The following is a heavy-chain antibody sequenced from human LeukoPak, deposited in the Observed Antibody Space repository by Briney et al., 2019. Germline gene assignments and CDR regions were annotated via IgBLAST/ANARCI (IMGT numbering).Heavy chain of an antibody. CDR2: IKQDGSEK. CDR3: AREASSSWWGFDY. CDR1: GFTFSSYW. V-gene: IGHV3-7*03. J-gene: IGHJ4*02. Sequence: GGSLRLSCAASGFTFSSYWMSWVRQAPGRGLEWVANIKQDGSEKYYVDSVKGRFTISRDNAKNSLYLQMNSLRAEDTAVYYCAREASSSWWGFDYWGQGTLVTVSS. D-gene: IGHD6-13*01.